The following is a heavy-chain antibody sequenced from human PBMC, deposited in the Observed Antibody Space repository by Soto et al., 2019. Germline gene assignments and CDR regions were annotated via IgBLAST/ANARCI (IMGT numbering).Heavy chain of an antibody. CDR3: ARSKRGYSYGPFFEY. V-gene: IGHV4-59*01. J-gene: IGHJ4*02. Sequence: PSETLSLTCTVSGGSISSYYWSWIRQPPGKGLEWIGYIYYSGSTNYNPSLKSRVTISVDTSKNQFSLKLSSVTAADTAVYYCARSKRGYSYGPFFEYWGQGTMVTVSS. D-gene: IGHD5-18*01. CDR1: GGSISSYY. CDR2: IYYSGST.